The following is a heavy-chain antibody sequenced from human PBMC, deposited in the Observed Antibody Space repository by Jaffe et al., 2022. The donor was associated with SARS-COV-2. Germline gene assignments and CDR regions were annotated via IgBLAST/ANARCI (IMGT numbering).Heavy chain of an antibody. CDR2: ISTSGSTI. J-gene: IGHJ4*02. CDR1: GFTFSDYY. CDR3: ARDRGPHYYASSGTADY. D-gene: IGHD3-22*01. V-gene: IGHV3-11*01. Sequence: QVQLVESGGGLVKPGGSLRLSCAASGFTFSDYYMSWIRQAPGKGLEWVSYISTSGSTIYYADSVKGRFTVSRDNAKNSLYLQMNSLRAEDTAVYYCARDRGPHYYASSGTADYWGQGTLVTVSS.